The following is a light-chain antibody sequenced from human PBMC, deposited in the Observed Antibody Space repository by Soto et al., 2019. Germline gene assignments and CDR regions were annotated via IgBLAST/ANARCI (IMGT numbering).Light chain of an antibody. CDR1: QSVSSW. CDR3: HQYNSYSPT. V-gene: IGKV1-5*01. Sequence: DIQMTQSPSTLSASVGDRVTITCRASQSVSSWLAWYQQRPGKAPKLLIYDASSLESGVPSRFSGSVSGTAFTLTISSLQPDDFATYYCHQYNSYSPTFGQGTKLEIK. J-gene: IGKJ2*01. CDR2: DAS.